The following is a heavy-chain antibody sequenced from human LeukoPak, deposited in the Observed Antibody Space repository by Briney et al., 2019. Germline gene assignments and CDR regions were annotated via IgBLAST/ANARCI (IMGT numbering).Heavy chain of an antibody. V-gene: IGHV4-34*01. D-gene: IGHD2-21*02. CDR2: INHSGST. CDR3: ARGHCGGDCYSGYYFDY. J-gene: IGHJ4*02. CDR1: GGSFSGYY. Sequence: SETLSLTCAVYGGSFSGYYWSWIRQPPGKGLEWIGEINHSGSTNYNPSLKSRVTISVDTSKNQFSLKLSSVTAADTAVYYCARGHCGGDCYSGYYFDYGGQGTLVTVSS.